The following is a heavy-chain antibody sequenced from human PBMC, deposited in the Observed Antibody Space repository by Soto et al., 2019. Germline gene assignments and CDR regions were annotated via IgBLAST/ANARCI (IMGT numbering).Heavy chain of an antibody. D-gene: IGHD2-8*01. Sequence: QVQLVESGGGVVQPGRSLRLSCAASGFTFSSYGMHWVRQAPGKGLEWVAVISYDGSNKYYADSVKGRFTISRDNSKNTLYLQMNSLRAEDTAVYYCAKGRCLGYCTNGVLNIWGQGTLVTVSS. CDR3: AKGRCLGYCTNGVLNI. CDR2: ISYDGSNK. J-gene: IGHJ4*02. CDR1: GFTFSSYG. V-gene: IGHV3-30*18.